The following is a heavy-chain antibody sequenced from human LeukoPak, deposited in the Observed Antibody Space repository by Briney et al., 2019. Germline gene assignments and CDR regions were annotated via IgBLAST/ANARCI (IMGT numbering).Heavy chain of an antibody. CDR1: GFTFSNYW. CDR2: IKEDGSDT. D-gene: IGHD2-21*02. V-gene: IGHV3-7*04. J-gene: IGHJ4*02. CDR3: ARDQWRLFDY. Sequence: GGSLRLSRAASGFTFSNYWMSWVRQAPGKGLEWVANIKEDGSDTYFVDSVRGRFTISRDNAKNLLFLHMNSLRGEDTAVYYCARDQWRLFDYWGQGTLVTVSS.